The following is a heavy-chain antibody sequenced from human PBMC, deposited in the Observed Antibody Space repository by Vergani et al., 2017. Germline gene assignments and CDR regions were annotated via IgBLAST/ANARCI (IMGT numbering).Heavy chain of an antibody. D-gene: IGHD5-12*01. CDR1: GFTFSSYA. J-gene: IGHJ4*02. CDR2: ISGSGGST. Sequence: EVQLLESGGGLVQPGGSLRLSCAASGFTFSSYAMSWVRQAPGKGLEWVSAISGSGGSTYYADSVKGRFTISRDNSKNTLYLQMNSLKAEDTAVYYCTKGSRGYTGYFFDYWGQGTLATVSS. V-gene: IGHV3-23*01. CDR3: TKGSRGYTGYFFDY.